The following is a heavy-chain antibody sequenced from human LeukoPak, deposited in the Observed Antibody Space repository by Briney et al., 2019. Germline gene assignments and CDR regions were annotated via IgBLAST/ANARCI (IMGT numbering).Heavy chain of an antibody. Sequence: GGSLRLSCAASGFTFSSYWMHWVRQAPGKGLVWVSRINSDGSSTSYADSVKGRFTISRDNAKNTLYLQMNSLRAEDTAVYYCARANRLVVTRENWFDPWGQGTLVTVSS. CDR3: ARANRLVVTRENWFDP. CDR1: GFTFSSYW. J-gene: IGHJ5*02. V-gene: IGHV3-74*01. D-gene: IGHD2-21*02. CDR2: INSDGSST.